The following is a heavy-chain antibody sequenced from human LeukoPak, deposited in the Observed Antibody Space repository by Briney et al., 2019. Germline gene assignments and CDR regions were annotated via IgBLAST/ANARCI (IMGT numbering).Heavy chain of an antibody. V-gene: IGHV3-48*02. Sequence: GGSLRLSCAASGFTFSDYNMNWVRQAPGQGLEWLSHIGGRTSTTYYADSVKGRFTISRDNAKNSLYLQMNGLSDEDTAVYYCARDRVYYMDVWGKGTTVAVSS. CDR1: GFTFSDYN. CDR2: IGGRTSTT. J-gene: IGHJ6*03. CDR3: ARDRVYYMDV.